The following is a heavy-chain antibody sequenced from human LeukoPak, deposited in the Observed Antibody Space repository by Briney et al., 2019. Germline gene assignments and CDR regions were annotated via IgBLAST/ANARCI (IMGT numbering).Heavy chain of an antibody. CDR3: ARELGPPPRGADAFDI. CDR1: GFTFSSYA. D-gene: IGHD7-27*01. CDR2: ISGSGGST. V-gene: IGHV3-23*01. J-gene: IGHJ3*02. Sequence: PGGSLRLSCAASGFTFSSYAMSWVRQAPGKGLEWVSAISGSGGSTYYADSVKGRFTISRDNSKNTLYLQMNSLRAEDTAVYYCARELGPPPRGADAFDIWGQGTMVTVSS.